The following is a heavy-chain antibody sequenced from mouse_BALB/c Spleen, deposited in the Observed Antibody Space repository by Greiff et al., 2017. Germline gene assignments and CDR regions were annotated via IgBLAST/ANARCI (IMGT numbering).Heavy chain of an antibody. CDR3: ARQGAYYGLDY. CDR1: GFTFSSYG. V-gene: IGHV5-6*02. Sequence: DVKLVESGGDLVKPGGSLKLSCAASGFTFSSYGMSWVRQTPDKRLEWVATISSGGSYTYYPDSVKGRFTISRDNAKNTLYLQMSSLKSEDTAMYYCARQGAYYGLDYWGQGTTLTVSS. CDR2: ISSGGSYT. J-gene: IGHJ2*01. D-gene: IGHD2-10*01.